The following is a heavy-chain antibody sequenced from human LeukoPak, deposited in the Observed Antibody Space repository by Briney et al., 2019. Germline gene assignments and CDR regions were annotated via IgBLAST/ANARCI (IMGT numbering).Heavy chain of an antibody. CDR2: ISSDGSDK. V-gene: IGHV3-30*18. Sequence: GGSLRLSCGASGFXFSSYGMHWVRQAPGKGLEWVAVISSDGSDKYYADSVKGRFTISRDNSKNTMYLQMNSLRDEDTAVYYCAKGSATTVVTIDYWGQGTLVTVSS. D-gene: IGHD4-23*01. J-gene: IGHJ4*02. CDR1: GFXFSSYG. CDR3: AKGSATTVVTIDY.